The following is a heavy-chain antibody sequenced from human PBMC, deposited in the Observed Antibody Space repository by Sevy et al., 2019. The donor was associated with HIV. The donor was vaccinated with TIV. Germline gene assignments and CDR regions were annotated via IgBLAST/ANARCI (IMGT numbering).Heavy chain of an antibody. J-gene: IGHJ3*02. V-gene: IGHV4-59*01. CDR2: IYYSGRT. CDR3: ASGSGSYYDAFHI. CDR1: GGSISGNF. Sequence: WGSLRLSCSVSGGSISGNFWTWIRQPPGKGLEWIGYIYYSGRTNSNPSLKSRVSISLDTSKNQFSLRLNSVTAADTAVYYCASGSGSYYDAFHIWGQGTMVTVSS. D-gene: IGHD1-26*01.